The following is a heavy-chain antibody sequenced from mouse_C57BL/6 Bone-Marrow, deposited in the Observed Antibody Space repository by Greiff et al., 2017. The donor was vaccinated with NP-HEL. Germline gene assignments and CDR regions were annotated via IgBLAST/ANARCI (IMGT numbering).Heavy chain of an antibody. CDR2: ISSGGSYT. CDR3: ARGYYSNYVLFAY. Sequence: EVHLVESGGDLVKPGGSLKLSCAASGFTFSSYGMSWVRQTPDKRLEWVATISSGGSYTYYPDSVKGRFTISRDNAKNTLYLQMSSLKSEDTAMYYCARGYYSNYVLFAYWGQGTLVTVSA. CDR1: GFTFSSYG. V-gene: IGHV5-6*01. D-gene: IGHD2-5*01. J-gene: IGHJ3*01.